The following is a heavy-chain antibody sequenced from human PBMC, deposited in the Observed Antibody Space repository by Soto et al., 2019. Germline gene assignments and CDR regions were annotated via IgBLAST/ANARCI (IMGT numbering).Heavy chain of an antibody. Sequence: QVQLRESGPGLVKPSETLSLTCTVSGGSISSYYWSWIRQPPGKGLEWIGYIYYSGSTNYNPSLKSRVTISVDTSKNQFSLKLSSVTAADTAVYYCAGSITMIGGWFDPWGQGTLVTVSS. CDR3: AGSITMIGGWFDP. J-gene: IGHJ5*02. D-gene: IGHD3-10*01. CDR2: IYYSGST. V-gene: IGHV4-59*08. CDR1: GGSISSYY.